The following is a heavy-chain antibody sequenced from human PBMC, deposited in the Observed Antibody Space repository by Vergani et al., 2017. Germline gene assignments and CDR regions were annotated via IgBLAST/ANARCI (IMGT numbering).Heavy chain of an antibody. J-gene: IGHJ6*02. D-gene: IGHD3-10*01. V-gene: IGHV1-3*01. Sequence: QVQLVQSGAEVKKPGASVKVSCKASGYTFTDYAMHWVRQAPGQRLEWMGWINAGNGNTKYSQKFQGRVTIIRDTSASTAYMELSRLRSDDTAVYYWARTSAGGYGSGSHGAYYGMDVWGQGSTVTVSS. CDR3: ARTSAGGYGSGSHGAYYGMDV. CDR2: INAGNGNT. CDR1: GYTFTDYA.